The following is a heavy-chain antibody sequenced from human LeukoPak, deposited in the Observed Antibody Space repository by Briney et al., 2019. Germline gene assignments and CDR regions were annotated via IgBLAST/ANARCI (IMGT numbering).Heavy chain of an antibody. CDR2: INSDGSIT. V-gene: IGHV3-74*01. Sequence: GGSLRLSCAASGFTFTTYWMHWVRQAPGKGLVWVSHINSDGSITSYADSVRGRFTISRDNAKNSLYLQMSNLRAEDTAVYFCARGGGLDVWGQGATVTVSS. CDR1: GFTFTTYW. CDR3: ARGGGLDV. D-gene: IGHD3-16*01. J-gene: IGHJ6*02.